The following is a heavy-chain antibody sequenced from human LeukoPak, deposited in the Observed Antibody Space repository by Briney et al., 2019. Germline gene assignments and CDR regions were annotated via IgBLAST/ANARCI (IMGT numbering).Heavy chain of an antibody. Sequence: XETLSLTCSVSGGSICSSSTYYWGWIRQPPGKGLGWIWRIYYSGISYYNPSLKSRVTISVDTSKNQFSLRLSSVTAADTALYYCARRVYYDILTASYYFDYWGQGTLVTVSS. D-gene: IGHD3-9*01. CDR1: GGSICSSSTYY. CDR2: IYYSGIS. CDR3: ARRVYYDILTASYYFDY. V-gene: IGHV4-39*01. J-gene: IGHJ4*02.